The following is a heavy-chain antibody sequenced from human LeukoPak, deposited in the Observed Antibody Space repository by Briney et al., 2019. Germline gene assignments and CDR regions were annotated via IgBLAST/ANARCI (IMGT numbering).Heavy chain of an antibody. V-gene: IGHV3-23*01. J-gene: IGHJ6*02. CDR2: ISGSGSST. CDR1: GFTFSNYA. CDR3: AREASFYGMDV. Sequence: GGSLRLSCAASGFTFSNYAMSWVRQAPGKGLEWVLTISGSGSSTFSADSVKGRFTISRDNSKNTLYLQMNSLRAEDTAVYYCAREASFYGMDVWGQGTTVTVSS.